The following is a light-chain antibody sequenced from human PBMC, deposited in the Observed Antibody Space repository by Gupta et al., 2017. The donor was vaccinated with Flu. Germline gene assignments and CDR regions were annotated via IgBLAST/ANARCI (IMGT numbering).Light chain of an antibody. Sequence: SMGGRATINCKASQSWGSSHNNYKYLDWYQQKPGQPPKMLIYWASTRDYGVPDRFSGRGSGTDFTLTINNRQAEEVAIYYCQQEYNPTSTFGQGTXMEIK. CDR3: QQEYNPTST. CDR2: WAS. J-gene: IGKJ5*01. V-gene: IGKV4-1*01. CDR1: QSWGSSHNNYKY.